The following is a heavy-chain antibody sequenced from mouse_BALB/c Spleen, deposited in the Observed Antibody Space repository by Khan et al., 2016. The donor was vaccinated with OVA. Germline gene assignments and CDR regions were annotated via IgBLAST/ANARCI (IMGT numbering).Heavy chain of an antibody. D-gene: IGHD1-1*01. CDR1: GFTFSSFG. CDR2: ISSGSSTI. CDR3: ASHYYGKNYFDY. Sequence: EVQLVESGGGLVQPGGSRNLSCAASGFTFSSFGMHWVRQAPEKGLEWVAYISSGSSTIYYADTVKGRFTISRDNPKNTLFLQMTSLRSEDTAMYYCASHYYGKNYFDYWGQGTTRTVSS. J-gene: IGHJ2*01. V-gene: IGHV5-17*02.